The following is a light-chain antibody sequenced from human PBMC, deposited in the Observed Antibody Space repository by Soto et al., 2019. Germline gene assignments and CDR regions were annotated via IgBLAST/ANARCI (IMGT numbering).Light chain of an antibody. CDR3: QSYDSSLSGAV. V-gene: IGLV1-40*01. Sequence: QSVLTQPPSVSGAPGQRVTISCTGSSSNIGAPYDVHWYQQLPGTGPKLLIYGNGNRPSGVPDRFSGSKSGSSASLAISGVQADDEGDYYCQSYDSSLSGAVFGAGTKVTVL. CDR1: SSNIGAPYD. J-gene: IGLJ1*01. CDR2: GNG.